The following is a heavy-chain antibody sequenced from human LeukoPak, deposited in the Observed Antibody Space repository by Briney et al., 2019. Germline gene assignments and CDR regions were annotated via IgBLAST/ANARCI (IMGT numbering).Heavy chain of an antibody. J-gene: IGHJ4*02. CDR3: SREGGPFSPFGF. V-gene: IGHV4-4*02. CDR2: ISLRGLT. CDR1: GGSISGTNW. Sequence: SETLSPTCGVSGGSISGTNWWSWVRQPPGQGLEWIGEISLRGLTNYNPSLRSRLTMSLDESKNQVSLNLTSVTAADTAVYYCSREGGPFSPFGFWGQGTLVSV. D-gene: IGHD2-15*01.